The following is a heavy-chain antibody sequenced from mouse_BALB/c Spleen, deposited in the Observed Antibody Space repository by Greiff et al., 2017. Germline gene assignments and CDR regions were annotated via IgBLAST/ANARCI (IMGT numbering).Heavy chain of an antibody. V-gene: IGHV1-5*01. CDR3: TRFQLGLRGDAMDY. D-gene: IGHD3-1*01. Sequence: EVQRVESGTVLARPGASVKMSCKASGYSFTSYWMHWVKQRPGQGLEWIGAIYPGNSDTSYNQKFKGKAKLTAVTSASTAYMELSSLTNEDSAVYYCTRFQLGLRGDAMDYWGQGASVTVSS. J-gene: IGHJ4*01. CDR1: GYSFTSYW. CDR2: IYPGNSDT.